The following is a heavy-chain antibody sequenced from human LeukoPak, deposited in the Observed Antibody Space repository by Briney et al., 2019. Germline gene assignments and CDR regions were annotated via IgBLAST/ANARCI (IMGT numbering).Heavy chain of an antibody. CDR2: IYYSGST. V-gene: IGHV4-59*01. Sequence: SETLSLTCTVSGGSISSYYWSWIRQPPGKGLEWIGYIYYSGSTNYNPSLKSRVTISVDASKNQFSLKLSSVTAADTAVYYCAREYNWNFDYWGQGTLVTVSS. J-gene: IGHJ4*02. CDR3: AREYNWNFDY. CDR1: GGSISSYY. D-gene: IGHD1-1*01.